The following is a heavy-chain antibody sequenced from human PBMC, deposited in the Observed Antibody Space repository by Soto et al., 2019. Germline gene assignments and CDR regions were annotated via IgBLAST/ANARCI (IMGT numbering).Heavy chain of an antibody. J-gene: IGHJ4*02. CDR1: GYTFSANW. Sequence: EVQLVESGGDLVQPGGALRLSCAASGYTFSANWMDWVRQAPGKGLVWVACIDDNGSRTNYADSVKGRFTISRDNAKNTLFLQMNSLRAEDTAMYYCIRDIAAAGTHWGQGTLVTVSS. V-gene: IGHV3-74*01. CDR2: IDDNGSRT. D-gene: IGHD6-13*01. CDR3: IRDIAAAGTH.